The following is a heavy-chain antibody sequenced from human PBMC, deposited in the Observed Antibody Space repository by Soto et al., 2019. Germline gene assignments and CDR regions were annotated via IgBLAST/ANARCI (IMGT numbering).Heavy chain of an antibody. CDR2: IYYSGST. V-gene: IGHV4-59*08. J-gene: IGHJ6*03. D-gene: IGHD6-6*01. CDR1: GGSISSYY. Sequence: QVQLQESGPGLVKPSETLSLTCTVSGGSISSYYWSWIRQPPGKGLEWIGYIYYSGSTNYNPSLKSRVTISVDTSKNQFSLKLSSVTAADTAVYYCARLEGSSSWAHYYYMDVWGKGTTVTVSS. CDR3: ARLEGSSSWAHYYYMDV.